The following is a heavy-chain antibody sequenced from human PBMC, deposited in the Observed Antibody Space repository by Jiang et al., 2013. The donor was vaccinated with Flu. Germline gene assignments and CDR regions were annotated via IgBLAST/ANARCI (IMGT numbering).Heavy chain of an antibody. J-gene: IGHJ1*01. CDR2: IIPILGIA. V-gene: IGHV1-69*10. D-gene: IGHD2-21*02. CDR3: ARSIVVVTAARQEYFQH. Sequence: QAPGQGLEWMGGIIPILGIANYAQKFQGRVTITADKSTSTAYMELSSLRSEDTAVYYCARSIVVVTAARQEYFQHWGQGTLVTVSS.